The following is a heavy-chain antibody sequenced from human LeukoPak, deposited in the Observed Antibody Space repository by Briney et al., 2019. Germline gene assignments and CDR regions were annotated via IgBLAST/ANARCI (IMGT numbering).Heavy chain of an antibody. J-gene: IGHJ4*02. CDR1: GFTFSNAW. V-gene: IGHV3-15*07. Sequence: GGSLRLSCAASGFTFSNAWMNWVRQAPGKGLEWVGRIKSKTDGGTTDYAAPVKGRFTISRDDSKNTLYLRMNSLKTEDTAVYYCTTDVVAAAGTAGNYWGQGTLVTVSS. D-gene: IGHD6-13*01. CDR2: IKSKTDGGTT. CDR3: TTDVVAAAGTAGNY.